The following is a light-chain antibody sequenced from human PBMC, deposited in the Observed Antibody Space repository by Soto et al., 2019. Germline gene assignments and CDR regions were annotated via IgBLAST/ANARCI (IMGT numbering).Light chain of an antibody. V-gene: IGLV2-18*02. J-gene: IGLJ1*01. CDR2: EAS. Sequence: QSVLTQPPSVSGSPGQSVTISCTGTSTDFVTYNRVSWYQQPPGTAPKLIVYEASNRPLGVPDRFSGSKSGNTASLTISGLQAEDEADYYCCSYAGSSTFAYVFGTGTKVTVL. CDR3: CSYAGSSTFAYV. CDR1: STDFVTYNR.